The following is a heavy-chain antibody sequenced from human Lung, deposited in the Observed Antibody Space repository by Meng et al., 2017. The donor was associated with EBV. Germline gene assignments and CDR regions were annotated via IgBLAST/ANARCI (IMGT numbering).Heavy chain of an antibody. Sequence: VMSRRGFVVHGGSLRLSCAASGFTFKDYYMRWIRQAPGKGLECISYITSRGSPIYYADSVKGRFAVSRDNTRNSLYLQMNSLRAEDTAVYYCAREAHVDFEYYFDFWGQGALVTVSS. CDR2: ITSRGSPI. V-gene: IGHV3-11*01. CDR3: AREAHVDFEYYFDF. CDR1: GFTFKDYY. D-gene: IGHD4-17*01. J-gene: IGHJ4*02.